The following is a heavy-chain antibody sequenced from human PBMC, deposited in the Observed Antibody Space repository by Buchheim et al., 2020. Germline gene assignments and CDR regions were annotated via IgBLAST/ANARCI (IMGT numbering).Heavy chain of an antibody. CDR1: GGSNNNGDYY. D-gene: IGHD3-10*01. J-gene: IGHJ4*02. CDR3: ARQYGSGSYFDY. CDR2: IHHSGST. V-gene: IGHV4-30-4*01. Sequence: QVQLQESGPGLVKPSQTLSLTCTVSGGSNNNGDYYWSWIRQPPGKGLEWIGYIHHSGSTFYNASLKSRITISIDTSKNQFSLKLRSVTAADTAVYYCARQYGSGSYFDYWGQGTL.